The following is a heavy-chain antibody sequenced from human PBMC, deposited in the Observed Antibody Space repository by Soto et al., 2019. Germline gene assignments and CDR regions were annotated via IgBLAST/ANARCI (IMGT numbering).Heavy chain of an antibody. CDR1: GGSISSGGYY. Sequence: SETLSLTCTVSGGSISSGGYYWSWIRQHPGKGLEWIGYIYYSGSTYYNPSLKSRVTISVDTSKNQFSLKLSSVTAADTAVYYCGVAGEYYYYMDVWGKGTTVTVSS. CDR2: IYYSGST. CDR3: GVAGEYYYYMDV. V-gene: IGHV4-31*03. J-gene: IGHJ6*03. D-gene: IGHD6-19*01.